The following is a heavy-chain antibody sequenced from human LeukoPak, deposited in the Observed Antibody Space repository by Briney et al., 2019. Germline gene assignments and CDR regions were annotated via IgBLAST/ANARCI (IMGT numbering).Heavy chain of an antibody. CDR1: GGSISSGSYY. J-gene: IGHJ4*02. D-gene: IGHD4-23*01. Sequence: PSETLSLTCTVSGGSISSGSYYWSWIRQPAGKGLEWIGRVYTSGNTNYNPSLKSRVTITLDTSKNHLSLKLSSVTAADTAMYYCARVSRGNSVGGDYWGQGTLVTVSS. CDR3: ARVSRGNSVGGDY. V-gene: IGHV4-61*02. CDR2: VYTSGNT.